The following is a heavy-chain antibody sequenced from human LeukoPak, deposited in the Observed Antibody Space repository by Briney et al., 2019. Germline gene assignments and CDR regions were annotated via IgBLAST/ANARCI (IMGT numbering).Heavy chain of an antibody. CDR3: ARDANTMVRGAIDY. D-gene: IGHD3-10*01. J-gene: IGHJ4*02. CDR1: GYTFTSYG. CDR2: ISAYNGNT. V-gene: IGHV1-18*04. Sequence: ASVKVSCTASGYTFTSYGISWVRQDPGQGLEWMGWISAYNGNTNYAQKLQGRVTMTTDTSTSTAYMELRSLRSDDTAVYYCARDANTMVRGAIDYWGQGTLVTVSS.